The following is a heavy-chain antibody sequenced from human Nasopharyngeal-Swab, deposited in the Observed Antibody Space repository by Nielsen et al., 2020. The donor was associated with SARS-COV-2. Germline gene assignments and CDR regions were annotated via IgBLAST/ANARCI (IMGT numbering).Heavy chain of an antibody. CDR3: ARSGATKYGLDV. J-gene: IGHJ6*01. V-gene: IGHV4-4*07. Sequence: GSLRLSCSVSGGSISGYFLSWIRHPAGEGLEWIGRVYTSGSTNYNPSLKSRVTISIDMSKNQFSLELRSVTAADTAFYYCARSGATKYGLDVWGQGTTVIVS. CDR2: VYTSGST. CDR1: GGSISGYF. D-gene: IGHD1-26*01.